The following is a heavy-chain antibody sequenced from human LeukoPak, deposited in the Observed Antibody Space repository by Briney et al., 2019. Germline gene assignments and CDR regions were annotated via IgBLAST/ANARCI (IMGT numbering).Heavy chain of an antibody. J-gene: IGHJ4*02. CDR2: IYTSGST. CDR1: GGSIRSYY. V-gene: IGHV4-4*07. D-gene: IGHD3-22*01. CDR3: ARAARYYYDSSGYYYYFDY. Sequence: SETLSLTCTVSGGSIRSYYWSWIRQPAGKGLEWIGRIYTSGSTNYNPSLKSRATMSVDTSKNQFSLKLSSVTAADTAVYYCARAARYYYDSSGYYYYFDYWGQGTLVTVSS.